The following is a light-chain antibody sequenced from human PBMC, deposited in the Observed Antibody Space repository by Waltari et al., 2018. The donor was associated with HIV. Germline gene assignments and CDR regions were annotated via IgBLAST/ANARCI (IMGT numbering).Light chain of an antibody. Sequence: EIVLTQSPGTLSLSPGERATLSCRASQSVRSGYLAWYQQKPGQAPRVLIYVASSRATGIPDRFSGSGSGTDFTLTISRLEPEDFAVYYCQQYGNSPPYTFGQGTKLEIK. CDR3: QQYGNSPPYT. J-gene: IGKJ2*01. CDR1: QSVRSGY. CDR2: VAS. V-gene: IGKV3-20*01.